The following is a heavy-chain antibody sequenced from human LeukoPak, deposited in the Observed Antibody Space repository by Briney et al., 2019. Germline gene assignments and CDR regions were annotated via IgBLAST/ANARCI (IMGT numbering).Heavy chain of an antibody. CDR3: ASVRRGFGESSKYYSYYYMDV. Sequence: SETLSLTCTVSGASIGASRYYWGWSRQPPGKGLEWIGNIYYSGNTYFNPSLKSRVTISVDTFKNQFSLKLSAVTAADTAVYYCASVRRGFGESSKYYSYYYMDVWGNGTTVTISS. CDR1: GASIGASRYY. V-gene: IGHV4-39*01. J-gene: IGHJ6*03. D-gene: IGHD3-10*01. CDR2: IYYSGNT.